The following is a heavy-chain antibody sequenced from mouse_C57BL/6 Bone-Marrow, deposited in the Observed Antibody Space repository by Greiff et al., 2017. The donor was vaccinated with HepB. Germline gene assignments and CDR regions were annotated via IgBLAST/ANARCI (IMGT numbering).Heavy chain of an antibody. D-gene: IGHD2-4*01. V-gene: IGHV1-81*01. Sequence: VQLQQSGAELARPGASVKLSCKASGYTFTSYGISWVKQRTGQGLEWIGEIYPRSGNTYYNEKFKGKATLTADKSSSTAYMELRSLTSEDSAVYFCARGMSTRKVWFAYWGQGTLVTVSA. CDR1: GYTFTSYG. CDR3: ARGMSTRKVWFAY. CDR2: IYPRSGNT. J-gene: IGHJ3*01.